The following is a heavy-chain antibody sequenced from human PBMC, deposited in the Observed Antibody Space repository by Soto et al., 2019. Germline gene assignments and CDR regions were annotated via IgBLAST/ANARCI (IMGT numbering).Heavy chain of an antibody. V-gene: IGHV3-11*06. CDR3: ARGPAYYTIFGVVKS. CDR2: ISSSSSYT. D-gene: IGHD3-3*01. J-gene: IGHJ4*02. Sequence: GGSLRLSCAASGFTFSDYYMSWIRQAPGKGLEWVSYISSSSSYTNYADSVKGRFTISRDNAKNSLYLQMNSLRAEDTAVYYCARGPAYYTIFGVVKSWGQGTLVTVSS. CDR1: GFTFSDYY.